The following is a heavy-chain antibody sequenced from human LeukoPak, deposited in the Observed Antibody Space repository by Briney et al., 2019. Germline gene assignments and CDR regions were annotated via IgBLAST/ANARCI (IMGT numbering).Heavy chain of an antibody. CDR1: GFTFTTYA. CDR2: ISSNGGST. CDR3: VKEGRGGSYAFDI. J-gene: IGHJ3*02. V-gene: IGHV3-64D*06. Sequence: GGSLRLSCAASGFTFTTYAMNWVRQAPGKGLEYVSAISSNGGSTYYADSVKGRFTISRDNSKNTLYLQMSSLRAEDTAVYYCVKEGRGGSYAFDIWGQGTMVTVSS. D-gene: IGHD1-26*01.